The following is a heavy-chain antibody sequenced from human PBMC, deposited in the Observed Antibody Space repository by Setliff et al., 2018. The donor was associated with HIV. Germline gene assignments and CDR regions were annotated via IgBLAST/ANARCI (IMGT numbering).Heavy chain of an antibody. CDR1: GGAINSHY. J-gene: IGHJ3*01. CDR3: ASPLTTSYNFWGDAFAL. V-gene: IGHV4-59*04. Sequence: SETLSLTCTVSGGAINSHYWSWVRQPPGKGLEWIGSIFHSGTTYYNPSLKSRVSISIDTSKNQFSLKLTSLTAADTAVYYCASPLTTSYNFWGDAFALWGQGTMVTVSS. CDR2: IFHSGTT. D-gene: IGHD3-3*01.